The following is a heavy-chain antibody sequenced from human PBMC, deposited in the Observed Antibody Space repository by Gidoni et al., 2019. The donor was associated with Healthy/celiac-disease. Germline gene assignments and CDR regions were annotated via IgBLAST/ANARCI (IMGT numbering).Heavy chain of an antibody. CDR3: ASCSGGSCYYFDY. CDR2: IIPILGIA. CDR1: GGTFSSYA. Sequence: QVQLVQSGAGVKKPGSSVKVSCKASGGTFSSYAISWVRQAPGQGLEWMGRIIPILGIANYAQKFQGRVTITADKSTSTAYMELSSLRSEDTAVYYCASCSGGSCYYFDYWGQGTLVTVSS. V-gene: IGHV1-69*04. D-gene: IGHD2-15*01. J-gene: IGHJ4*02.